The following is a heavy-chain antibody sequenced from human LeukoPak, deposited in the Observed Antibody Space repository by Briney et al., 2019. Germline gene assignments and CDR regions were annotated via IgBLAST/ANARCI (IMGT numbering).Heavy chain of an antibody. V-gene: IGHV4-59*01. J-gene: IGHJ5*02. CDR3: ARALENYYDNSGFYDP. CDR1: GGSISSYY. Sequence: SETLSLTCTVSGGSISSYYWSWIRQPPGKGLEWIGYIYYSGSTNYNPSLKSRVTISVDTSKNQFSLKLSSVTAADTAVYYCARALENYYDNSGFYDPWGQGTLVTVSS. CDR2: IYYSGST. D-gene: IGHD3-22*01.